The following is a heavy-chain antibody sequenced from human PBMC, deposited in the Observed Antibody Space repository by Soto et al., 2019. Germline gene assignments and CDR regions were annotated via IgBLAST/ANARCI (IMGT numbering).Heavy chain of an antibody. CDR2: ISYDGSNK. CDR1: GFTFSSYA. CDR3: ARDRITMVRGVIIPRGYYYYGMDV. J-gene: IGHJ6*02. D-gene: IGHD3-10*01. Sequence: QVQLVESGGGVVQPGRSLRLSCAASGFTFSSYAMHWVRQAPGKGLEWVAVISYDGSNKYYADSVKGRFTISRDNSKNTLYLHMNSLRAEDTAVYYCARDRITMVRGVIIPRGYYYYGMDVWGQGTTVTVSS. V-gene: IGHV3-30-3*01.